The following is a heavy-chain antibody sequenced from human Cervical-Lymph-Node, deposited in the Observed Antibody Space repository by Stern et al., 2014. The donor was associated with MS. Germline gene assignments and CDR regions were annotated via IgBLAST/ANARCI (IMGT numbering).Heavy chain of an antibody. CDR1: GFTFSSYG. D-gene: IGHD3-22*01. CDR2: IWYDGIDR. Sequence: VQLVESGGGVVQPGRSLRLSCAASGFTFSSYGMHWVRPAPGKGLEWVSVIWYDGIDRHYTDTVQGRFAISRDNSQNTLYLHMNSLGPEDTAVYYCAKGSEEEWMIIDYWGQGTLVTVSS. J-gene: IGHJ4*02. CDR3: AKGSEEEWMIIDY. V-gene: IGHV3-30*18.